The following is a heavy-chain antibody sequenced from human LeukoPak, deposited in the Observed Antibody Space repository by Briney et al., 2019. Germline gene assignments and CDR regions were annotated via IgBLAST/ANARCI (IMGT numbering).Heavy chain of an antibody. CDR2: IYYSGGT. V-gene: IGHV4-59*01. CDR1: GGYIVSYS. Sequence: SETLSLTCTVSGGYIVSYSWSWIRQPPGKGLEWIGYIYYSGGTNYNPSLKSRVSISLDTSKNQFSLKLSSVTAADTAVYYCARAFYPGYYSYMAVWGKGTTVTVSS. J-gene: IGHJ6*03. CDR3: ARAFYPGYYSYMAV. D-gene: IGHD3-3*02.